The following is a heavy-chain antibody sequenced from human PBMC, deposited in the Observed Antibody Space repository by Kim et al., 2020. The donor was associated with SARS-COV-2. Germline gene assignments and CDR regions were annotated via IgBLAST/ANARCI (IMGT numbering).Heavy chain of an antibody. J-gene: IGHJ4*02. V-gene: IGHV3-30*03. Sequence: GGSLRLSCAASGFTFSSYGMHWVRQAPGKGLEWVAVVLYDAEKYYADSVRGRFTISKDNSKNTLYLQMNSLTPEDTAVYYCARRPLLDFWGQGTLVTVSS. CDR3: ARRPLLDF. CDR2: VLYDAEK. CDR1: GFTFSSYG.